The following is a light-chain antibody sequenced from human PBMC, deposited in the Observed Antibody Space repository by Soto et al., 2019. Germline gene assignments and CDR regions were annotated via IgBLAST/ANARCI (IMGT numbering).Light chain of an antibody. V-gene: IGLV1-51*02. CDR3: GTWDSSPSNWV. J-gene: IGLJ3*02. CDR1: SSNIGNNY. CDR2: ENN. Sequence: QSVLTQPPSVSAAPGQKVTISCSGSSSNIGNNYVSWYQQLPGTAPKLLIYENNKRPSGIPDRFSGSKSGTSATLGITGLQTGDEADYYCGTWDSSPSNWVFGGGTKVTVL.